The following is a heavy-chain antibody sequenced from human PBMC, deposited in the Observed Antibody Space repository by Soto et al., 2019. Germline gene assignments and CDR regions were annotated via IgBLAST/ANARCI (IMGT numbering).Heavy chain of an antibody. V-gene: IGHV4-39*01. CDR1: GGSISSSSYY. J-gene: IGHJ6*03. D-gene: IGHD3-10*01. Sequence: SETLSLTCTVSGGSISSSSYYWGWIRQPPGKGLEWIGSTYYSGSTYYNPSLKSRVTISVDTSKNQFSLKLSSVTAADTAVYYCARRKRLLWFGELVSDYMDVWGKGTTVTVSS. CDR3: ARRKRLLWFGELVSDYMDV. CDR2: TYYSGST.